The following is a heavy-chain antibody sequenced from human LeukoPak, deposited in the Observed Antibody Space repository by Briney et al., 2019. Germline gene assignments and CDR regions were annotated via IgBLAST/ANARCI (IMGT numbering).Heavy chain of an antibody. V-gene: IGHV3-23*01. D-gene: IGHD3-10*01. Sequence: GGSLRLSCAASGFTFSSHGMSWVRQAPGKGLEWVSTISGSGNNTYYADSVKGRFTISRDNSKNTLYLQMNSLRAEDTAVYYCARVTYGSGTYGALDYWGQGTLVTVSS. CDR2: ISGSGNNT. J-gene: IGHJ4*02. CDR1: GFTFSSHG. CDR3: ARVTYGSGTYGALDY.